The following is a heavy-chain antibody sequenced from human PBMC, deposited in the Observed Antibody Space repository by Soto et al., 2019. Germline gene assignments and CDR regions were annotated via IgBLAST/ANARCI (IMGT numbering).Heavy chain of an antibody. D-gene: IGHD3-3*01. CDR2: INPSNAKT. J-gene: IGHJ5*01. Sequence: GASVKVSCKASGYTFITYYMHWVRQAPGQGLEWMGIINPSNAKTSYAQKFQGRVTMTSEMSTSTVYMELSGLRSEDTAVYYCARDGGYNFWSGYPINWFDSWGQGTLVTVSS. CDR3: ARDGGYNFWSGYPINWFDS. CDR1: GYTFITYY. V-gene: IGHV1-46*01.